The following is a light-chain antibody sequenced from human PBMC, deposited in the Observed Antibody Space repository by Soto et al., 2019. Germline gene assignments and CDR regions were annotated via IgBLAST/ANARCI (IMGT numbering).Light chain of an antibody. CDR2: KAS. CDR3: QQYNSYSSIT. V-gene: IGKV1-5*03. Sequence: DIQMTQSPSTLSASVGDRVTITCRASQSISSWLAWYQQKPGKAPKLLIYKASSLESGVPSRSSGSGSGTEFTLTISSLQPDDFATYYCQQYNSYSSITFGQGTRLEIK. CDR1: QSISSW. J-gene: IGKJ5*01.